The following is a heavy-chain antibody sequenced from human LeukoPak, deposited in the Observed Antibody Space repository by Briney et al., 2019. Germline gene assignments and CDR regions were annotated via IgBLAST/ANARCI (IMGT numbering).Heavy chain of an antibody. CDR2: IKQDGSEK. CDR1: GFTFSSYW. D-gene: IGHD1-26*01. Sequence: GGSLRLSCAASGFTFSSYWMSWVRQAPRKGLEWVANIKQDGSEKYYVDSVKGRFTISRDNAKNSLYLQMDSLRAEDTAVYYCARVVGWELLGYWGQGTLVTVSS. CDR3: ARVVGWELLGY. J-gene: IGHJ4*02. V-gene: IGHV3-7*01.